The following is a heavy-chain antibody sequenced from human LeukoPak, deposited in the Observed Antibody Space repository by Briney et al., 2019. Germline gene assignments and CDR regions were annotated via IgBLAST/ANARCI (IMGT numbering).Heavy chain of an antibody. D-gene: IGHD3-22*01. Sequence: KAGGPLRLSCAASGFTFSSCGMHWVRQTPGKGLEWVAFIQYDGTNKYYADSVKVRFTISRDNSKNTLYLQMNSLRAEDTAVFYCAKDLWYFDNTGYRYSFDYWGQGTLATVSS. CDR2: IQYDGTNK. V-gene: IGHV3-30*02. CDR1: GFTFSSCG. J-gene: IGHJ4*02. CDR3: AKDLWYFDNTGYRYSFDY.